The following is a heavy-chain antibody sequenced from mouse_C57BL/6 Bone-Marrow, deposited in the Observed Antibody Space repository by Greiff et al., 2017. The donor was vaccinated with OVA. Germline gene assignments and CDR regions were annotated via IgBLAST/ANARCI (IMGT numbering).Heavy chain of an antibody. Sequence: QVQLQQPGAELVKPGASVKLSCKASGYTFTSYWMHWVKQRPGRGLEWIGRIDPNSGGTKYNEKFKSKATLTVDKPSSTAYMQLSSLTSEDSAVYDCATRRFVNYEAYFDYWGQGTTLTVSS. J-gene: IGHJ2*01. D-gene: IGHD2-4*01. CDR1: GYTFTSYW. V-gene: IGHV1-72*01. CDR2: IDPNSGGT. CDR3: ATRRFVNYEAYFDY.